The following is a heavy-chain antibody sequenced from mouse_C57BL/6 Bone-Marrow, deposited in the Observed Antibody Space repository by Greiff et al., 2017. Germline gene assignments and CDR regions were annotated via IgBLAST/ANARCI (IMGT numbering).Heavy chain of an antibody. J-gene: IGHJ2*01. D-gene: IGHD1-1*01. CDR2: INPYNGGT. Sequence: DVKLQESGPVLVKPGASVKMSCKASGYTFTDYYMNWVKQSHGKSLEWIGVINPYNGGTSYNQKFKGKATLTVDKSSSTAYMELNSLTSEDSAVYYCARSLTTGGDYWGQGTTLTVSS. CDR3: ARSLTTGGDY. V-gene: IGHV1-19*01. CDR1: GYTFTDYY.